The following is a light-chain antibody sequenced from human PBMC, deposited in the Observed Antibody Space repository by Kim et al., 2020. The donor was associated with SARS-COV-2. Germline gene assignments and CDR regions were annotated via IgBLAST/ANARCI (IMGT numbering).Light chain of an antibody. CDR1: RSNIGSKT. V-gene: IGLV1-44*01. Sequence: GQRVTSSCSGSRSNIGSKTVNWYQHLPGTAPKVLMYTDNERPSGVPDRFSGSKSGTSASLVISALQSEDEADYYCAAWDDSLSGRVFGGGTQLTVL. CDR3: AAWDDSLSGRV. J-gene: IGLJ3*02. CDR2: TDN.